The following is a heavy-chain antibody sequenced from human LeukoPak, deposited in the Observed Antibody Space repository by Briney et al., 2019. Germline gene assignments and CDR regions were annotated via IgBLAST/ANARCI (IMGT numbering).Heavy chain of an antibody. Sequence: GGSVSLSHFFWWLLLSNHWKQCLAPLTGETRVYAARIDKEGSAAFYAESVKGRFTISSDNVKSTLYLQMNSLTAEDTAVYHCARGGYSGSYYRFDWGQGTLVTVSS. CDR2: IDKEGSAA. CDR1: WLLLSNHW. V-gene: IGHV3-74*01. J-gene: IGHJ4*02. D-gene: IGHD1-26*01. CDR3: ARGGYSGSYYRFD.